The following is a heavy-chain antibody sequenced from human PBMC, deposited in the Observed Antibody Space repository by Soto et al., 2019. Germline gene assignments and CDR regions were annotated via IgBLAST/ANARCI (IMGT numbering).Heavy chain of an antibody. CDR1: GFTFSSYG. V-gene: IGHV3-30*18. Sequence: QVQLVESGGGVVQPGRSLRLSCAASGFTFSSYGMHWVRQAPGKGLEWVAVISYDGRNKYYADSVKGRFTISRDNSKNTLYLQMSSLRAEGTAVYYCAKGPFGVVIIMTIDYWGQGTLVTVSS. CDR2: ISYDGRNK. J-gene: IGHJ4*02. D-gene: IGHD3-3*01. CDR3: AKGPFGVVIIMTIDY.